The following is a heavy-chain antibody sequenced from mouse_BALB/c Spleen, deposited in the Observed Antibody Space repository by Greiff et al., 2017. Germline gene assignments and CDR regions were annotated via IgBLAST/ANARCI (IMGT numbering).Heavy chain of an antibody. Sequence: VQLKQSGPGLVKPSQSLSLTCSVTGYSITSGYYWNWIRQFPGNKLEWMGYISYDGSNNYNPSLKNRISITRDTSKNQFFLKLNSVTTEDTATYYCARALYYGKGDWYFDVWGAGTTVTVSS. J-gene: IGHJ1*01. V-gene: IGHV3-6*02. CDR2: ISYDGSN. D-gene: IGHD2-1*01. CDR3: ARALYYGKGDWYFDV. CDR1: GYSITSGYY.